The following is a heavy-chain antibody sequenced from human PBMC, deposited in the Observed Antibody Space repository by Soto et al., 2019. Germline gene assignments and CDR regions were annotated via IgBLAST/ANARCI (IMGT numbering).Heavy chain of an antibody. Sequence: QVQLVQSGAEVKKPGSSVKVSCKASGGTFSSYAISWVRQAPGQGLEWMGGIIPIFGTANYAQKFQGRVTITADESTSTAYMELSSLKSEDTAVYYCAIQNWFGGWYVVDYWGQGTLVTVSS. D-gene: IGHD6-19*01. J-gene: IGHJ4*02. CDR2: IIPIFGTA. CDR3: AIQNWFGGWYVVDY. CDR1: GGTFSSYA. V-gene: IGHV1-69*12.